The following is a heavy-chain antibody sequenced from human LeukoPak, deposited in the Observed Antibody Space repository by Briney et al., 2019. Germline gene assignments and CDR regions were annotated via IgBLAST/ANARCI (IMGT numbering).Heavy chain of an antibody. V-gene: IGHV1-69*05. CDR1: GGTFTSYA. D-gene: IGHD3-10*01. CDR2: IIPIFGTA. J-gene: IGHJ4*02. CDR3: ARVNFGDPPGSYFDY. Sequence: SVKVSCKASGGTFTSYAISWVRQAPGQGLEWMGRIIPIFGTANYAQKFQGRVTITTDESTSTAYMELSSLRSEDTAVYYCARVNFGDPPGSYFDYWGQGTLVTVSS.